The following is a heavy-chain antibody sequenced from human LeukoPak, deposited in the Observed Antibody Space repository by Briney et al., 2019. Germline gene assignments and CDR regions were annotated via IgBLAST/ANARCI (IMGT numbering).Heavy chain of an antibody. Sequence: PGGSLRLSCAASGFTFSSYSMNWVRQAPGKGLEWVANIKQDGSEKYYVDSVKGRFTISRDNAKNSLYLQMNSLRAEDTAVYYCAREDSSWFYYFDYWGQGTLVTVSS. CDR2: IKQDGSEK. J-gene: IGHJ4*02. CDR1: GFTFSSYS. V-gene: IGHV3-7*01. CDR3: AREDSSWFYYFDY. D-gene: IGHD6-13*01.